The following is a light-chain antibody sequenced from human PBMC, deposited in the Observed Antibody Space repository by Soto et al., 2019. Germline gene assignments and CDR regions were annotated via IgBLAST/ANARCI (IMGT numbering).Light chain of an antibody. CDR2: EDN. CDR3: CSYAGSRTYV. V-gene: IGLV2-23*01. CDR1: SSDIGSYYL. J-gene: IGLJ1*01. Sequence: QSVLAQPASVSGSPGQSITMSCTGTSSDIGSYYLVSWYQHHPGKAPKLIIYEDNKRPSGISYRFSGSKSGNTASPTISGLQAEDEADYYCCSYAGSRTYVFGTGTKLTVL.